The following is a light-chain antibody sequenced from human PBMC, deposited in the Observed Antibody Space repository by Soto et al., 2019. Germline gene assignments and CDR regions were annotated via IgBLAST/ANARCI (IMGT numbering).Light chain of an antibody. CDR2: EGS. CDR3: CSYAGNTYV. V-gene: IGLV2-23*01. J-gene: IGLJ1*01. Sequence: QSALTQPASVSGSPGHSITISCTGTTSNVGSYNLVSWYQQHPGKAPELMIYEGSKRPSGVSTRFSGSKSGNTASLTISGLQAEDEADYYCCSYAGNTYVFGTGTKVTVL. CDR1: TSNVGSYNL.